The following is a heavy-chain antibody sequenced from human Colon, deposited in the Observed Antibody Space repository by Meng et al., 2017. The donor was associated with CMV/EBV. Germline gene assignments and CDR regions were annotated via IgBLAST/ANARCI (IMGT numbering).Heavy chain of an antibody. CDR2: ISWKSGSI. CDR3: AKDRMIVDPQGFDY. V-gene: IGHV3-9*01. J-gene: IGHJ4*02. D-gene: IGHD3-22*01. CDR1: GFSFNAYA. Sequence: GGSLRLSCVDSGFSFNAYAMHWVRQVPGKGLEWVSSISWKSGSIAYADSVKGRFTISRDNSKNTVFLQMHSLRDEDTASYYCAKDRMIVDPQGFDYWGQGTLVTVSS.